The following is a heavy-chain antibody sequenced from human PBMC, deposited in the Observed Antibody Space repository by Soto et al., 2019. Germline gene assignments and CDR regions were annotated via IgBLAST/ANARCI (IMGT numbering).Heavy chain of an antibody. CDR2: IWYDGSNK. D-gene: IGHD2-2*01. Sequence: GGSLRLSCAASGLTFSSYGMHWVRQAPGKGLEWVAVIWYDGSNKYYADSVKGRFTISRDNSKNTLYLQMNSLRAEDTAVYYCARDQGDIVLVPAAILDYWGQGTLVTVSS. CDR3: ARDQGDIVLVPAAILDY. CDR1: GLTFSSYG. J-gene: IGHJ4*02. V-gene: IGHV3-33*01.